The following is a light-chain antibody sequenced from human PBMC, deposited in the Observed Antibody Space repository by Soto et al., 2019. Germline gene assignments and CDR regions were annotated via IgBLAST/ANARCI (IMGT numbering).Light chain of an antibody. CDR3: SSYTSSSTLKV. J-gene: IGLJ1*01. V-gene: IGLV2-14*01. CDR2: EVS. CDR1: SSDVGGYNY. Sequence: QSALTQPASVSGSPGQSITISCTGTSSDVGGYNYVSWYQQHPGKAPKLMIYEVSNRPSGVSNRFSCSKSGNTASLTISGLQAEDEADYYCSSYTSSSTLKVFGTGTKLTVL.